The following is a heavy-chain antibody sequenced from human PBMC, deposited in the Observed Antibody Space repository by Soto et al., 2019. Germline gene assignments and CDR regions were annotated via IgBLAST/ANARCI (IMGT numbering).Heavy chain of an antibody. CDR2: IYYSGST. CDR1: GDSVSNSGNY. CDR3: ALRYDYVWGSYLREDAFDI. D-gene: IGHD3-16*01. Sequence: SETLSLTCSVSGDSVSNSGNYWGWIRRPPGKGLEWIGSIYYSGSTYYNPPLKSRVTISVDTSKNQFSLKLSSVTAADTAVYYCALRYDYVWGSYLREDAFDIWGQGTMVT. V-gene: IGHV4-39*01. J-gene: IGHJ3*02.